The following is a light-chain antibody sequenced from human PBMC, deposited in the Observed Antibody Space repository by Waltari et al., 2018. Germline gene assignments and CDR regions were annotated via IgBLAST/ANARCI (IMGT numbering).Light chain of an antibody. Sequence: QSALTQSASVSGSLGQSISISCSGTYSNVGSYDLVSWYHQRPGEAPKLLIYEVLKRPSGISNRFSGSKSGNAASLTISALQPEDEGTYYCCSYASSSPRLIFGGGTELSVL. CDR1: YSNVGSYDL. CDR2: EVL. CDR3: CSYASSSPRLI. V-gene: IGLV2-23*02. J-gene: IGLJ2*01.